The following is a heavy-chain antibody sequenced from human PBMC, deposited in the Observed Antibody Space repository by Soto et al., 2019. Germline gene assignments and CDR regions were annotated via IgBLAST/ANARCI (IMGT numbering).Heavy chain of an antibody. CDR1: GGSISSYY. D-gene: IGHD2-15*01. CDR3: AREEVGYCSGGRCYYYVMDV. V-gene: IGHV4-4*07. CDR2: IYTSGNT. J-gene: IGHJ6*02. Sequence: PSETLCLTYTVSGGSISSYYWSWIRQPAGKGLEWIGRIYTSGNTNYNPSLKSRVTMSVDTSKNQFPLKLSSVTAADTAVYYCAREEVGYCSGGRCYYYVMDVWGQGTTVT.